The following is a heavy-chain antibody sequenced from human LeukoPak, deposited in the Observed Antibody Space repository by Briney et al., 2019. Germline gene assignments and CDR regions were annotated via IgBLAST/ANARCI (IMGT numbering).Heavy chain of an antibody. CDR2: ISGYSSTL. CDR3: ARGPPITMIVAVGAFDI. J-gene: IGHJ3*02. V-gene: IGHV3-48*01. Sequence: GGSLRLSCAASGFTFSSYSMNWVRQAPGKGLEWVSYISGYSSTLYYADSVKGRFTISRDNAKNSLYLQMNSLRAEDTAVYYCARGPPITMIVAVGAFDIWGQGTMVTVSS. D-gene: IGHD3-22*01. CDR1: GFTFSSYS.